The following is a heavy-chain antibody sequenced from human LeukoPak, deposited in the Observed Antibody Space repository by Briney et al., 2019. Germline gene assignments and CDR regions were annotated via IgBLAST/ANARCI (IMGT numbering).Heavy chain of an antibody. D-gene: IGHD2-21*02. V-gene: IGHV1-18*01. Sequence: ASVKVSCKASGYTFTSYGISWVRQAPGQGLEWMGWISAYNGNTNYAQKLQGRVTMTTDTSTSTAYMELRSLRSDDTAVYCCASCNAGGDCFDDAFDIWGQGTMVTVSS. CDR1: GYTFTSYG. CDR3: ASCNAGGDCFDDAFDI. J-gene: IGHJ3*02. CDR2: ISAYNGNT.